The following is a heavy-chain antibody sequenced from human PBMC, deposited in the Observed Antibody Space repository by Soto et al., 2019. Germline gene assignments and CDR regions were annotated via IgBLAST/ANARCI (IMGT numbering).Heavy chain of an antibody. CDR1: GFTFSSYG. J-gene: IGHJ6*02. CDR3: AKDPGIVVVVAATHGMDV. D-gene: IGHD2-15*01. V-gene: IGHV3-30*18. Sequence: QVQLVESGGGVVQPGRSLRLSCAASGFTFSSYGMHWVRQAPGKGLEWVAVISYDGSNKYYADSVKGRFTISRDNSKNTLYLQMNSLRGEDTAVYYCAKDPGIVVVVAATHGMDVWGQGTTVTVSS. CDR2: ISYDGSNK.